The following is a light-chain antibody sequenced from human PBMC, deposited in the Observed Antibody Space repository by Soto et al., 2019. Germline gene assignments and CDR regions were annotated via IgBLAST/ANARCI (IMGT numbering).Light chain of an antibody. J-gene: IGLJ1*01. CDR2: DVN. Sequence: QSVLTQPRSVSGSPGQSVTISCTGTSSDVGGYNFVSWYQHHPGKAPKLMIYDVNKRPSGVPDRFSGSKSGNTASLTISGLQAEDEGDYYCSSYAGSYTYVLGTGTKLTVL. CDR1: SSDVGGYNF. CDR3: SSYAGSYTYV. V-gene: IGLV2-11*01.